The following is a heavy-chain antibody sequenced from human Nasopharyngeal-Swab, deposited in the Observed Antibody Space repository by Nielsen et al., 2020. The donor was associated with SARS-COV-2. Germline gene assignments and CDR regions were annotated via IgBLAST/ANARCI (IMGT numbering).Heavy chain of an antibody. D-gene: IGHD1-26*01. Sequence: GESLKISCAASGFTLSSYAMHWVRQAPGKGLEWVAVISYDGSNKYYADSVKGRFTISRDNSKNTLYLQMNSLRAEDTAVYYCARASSGSYWSAFDIWGQGTMVTVSS. CDR2: ISYDGSNK. CDR1: GFTLSSYA. J-gene: IGHJ3*02. V-gene: IGHV3-30-3*01. CDR3: ARASSGSYWSAFDI.